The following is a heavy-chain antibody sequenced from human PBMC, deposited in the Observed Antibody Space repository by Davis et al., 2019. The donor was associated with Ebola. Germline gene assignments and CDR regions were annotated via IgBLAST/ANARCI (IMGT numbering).Heavy chain of an antibody. Sequence: SETLSLTCAVYGGSFSGYYWSWIRQHPGKGLEWIGYIYYSGSTYYNPSLKSRVTISVDTSKNQFSLKLSSVTAADTAVYYCARDRSSSWAFDIWGQGTMVTVSS. CDR1: GGSFSGYY. V-gene: IGHV4-31*11. D-gene: IGHD6-13*01. CDR3: ARDRSSSWAFDI. J-gene: IGHJ3*02. CDR2: IYYSGST.